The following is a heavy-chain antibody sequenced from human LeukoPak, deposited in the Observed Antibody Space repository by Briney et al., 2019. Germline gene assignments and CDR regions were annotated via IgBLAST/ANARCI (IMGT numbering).Heavy chain of an antibody. D-gene: IGHD3-9*01. CDR2: FDPGDVET. CDR1: GHSLAGLS. CDR3: ATETPPSGSISVYYNS. V-gene: IGHV1-24*01. Sequence: ASVKVSCKVSGHSLAGLSIHWVRQSPEKGLEWMGGFDPGDVETIYSQKFQDRVIMTEDKSTDTASMELSSLTSEDTAIYYCATETPPSGSISVYYNSWGQGTLVTVSS. J-gene: IGHJ4*02.